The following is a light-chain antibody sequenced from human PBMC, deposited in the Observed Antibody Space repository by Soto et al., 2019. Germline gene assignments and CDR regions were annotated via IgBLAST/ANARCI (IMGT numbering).Light chain of an antibody. V-gene: IGKV1-5*01. CDR2: DAS. CDR1: QSISSW. J-gene: IGKJ1*01. CDR3: QQYNSFWWP. Sequence: DVKIDNSAGTPAASEEDRGTITCRASQSISSWLAWYQQKPGKAPKLLIYDASSLESGVPSMLSGSGSWTEFTLTISSLQADDFTTYYRQQYNSFWWPFAQGTKVDIK.